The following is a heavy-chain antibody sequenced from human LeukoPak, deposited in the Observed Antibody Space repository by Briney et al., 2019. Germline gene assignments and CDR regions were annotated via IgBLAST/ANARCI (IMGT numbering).Heavy chain of an antibody. D-gene: IGHD3-22*01. CDR2: ISYHGSNK. Sequence: GGSLRLSCAASGFTFSSYALHWVRQAPGKGLEWVAVISYHGSNKHYADSVKGRFTISRDNSKNTLYLQMNSLRAEDTAVYYCAKDYSGDYYDTSGPPSGVDYWGQGTLVTVSS. CDR3: AKDYSGDYYDTSGPPSGVDY. CDR1: GFTFSSYA. J-gene: IGHJ4*02. V-gene: IGHV3-30*04.